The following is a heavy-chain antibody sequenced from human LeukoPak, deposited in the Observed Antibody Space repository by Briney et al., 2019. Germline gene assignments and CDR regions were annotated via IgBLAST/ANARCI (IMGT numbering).Heavy chain of an antibody. D-gene: IGHD2-2*02. CDR2: IIPIFGTA. J-gene: IGHJ4*02. Sequence: SVKVSCKASGGTFSSYAISWVRQAPGQGLEWMGGIIPIFGTANYAQKFQGRVTITTDESTSTAYMELSSLRSEDTAVYYCARDLGYCSSTSCYTSDYWGQGTLVTVSS. V-gene: IGHV1-69*05. CDR3: ARDLGYCSSTSCYTSDY. CDR1: GGTFSSYA.